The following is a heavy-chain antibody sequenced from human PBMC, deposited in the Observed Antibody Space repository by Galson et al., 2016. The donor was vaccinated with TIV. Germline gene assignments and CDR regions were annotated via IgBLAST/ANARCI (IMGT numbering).Heavy chain of an antibody. CDR3: ARIHRSYGMDV. Sequence: LRLSCAASGFTFSSYGMHWVRQAPGKGLEWVAIISYDGSDKDYTDSVKGRFTVSRDKSRNTLYLQMDSVRVEDTATYYCARIHRSYGMDVWGQGTTVTVSS. CDR1: GFTFSSYG. CDR2: ISYDGSDK. V-gene: IGHV3-33*01. J-gene: IGHJ6*02. D-gene: IGHD5-18*01.